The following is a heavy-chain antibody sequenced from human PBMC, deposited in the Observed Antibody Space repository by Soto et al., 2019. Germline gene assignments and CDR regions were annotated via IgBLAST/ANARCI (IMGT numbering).Heavy chain of an antibody. V-gene: IGHV1-18*01. J-gene: IGHJ4*02. D-gene: IGHD1-26*01. Sequence: QVQLVQSGAELKKPGASVKVSCKASGYTFTNYGISWIRQAPGQGLEWMGWVTGYDGNANYEERFQGRVTMTTDTSTNTAYMDLRRLSSDDTAVYYCARTTHEEPTFDSWGQGTLVTVSS. CDR3: ARTTHEEPTFDS. CDR2: VTGYDGNA. CDR1: GYTFTNYG.